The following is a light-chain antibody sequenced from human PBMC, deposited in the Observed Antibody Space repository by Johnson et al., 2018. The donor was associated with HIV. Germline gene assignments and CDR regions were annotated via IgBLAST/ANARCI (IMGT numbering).Light chain of an antibody. V-gene: IGLV1-51*01. CDR3: GTWDSSLSAYV. Sequence: QSVLTQPPSVSAAPRQRVTISCSGNSSNMGNNYVSWYQQVPGTAPKLLIYDNNKRPSGIPGRFSGSKSGTSATLGITGLQTGDEADYYCGTWDSSLSAYVFGTGTKVTVL. CDR1: SSNMGNNY. CDR2: DNN. J-gene: IGLJ1*01.